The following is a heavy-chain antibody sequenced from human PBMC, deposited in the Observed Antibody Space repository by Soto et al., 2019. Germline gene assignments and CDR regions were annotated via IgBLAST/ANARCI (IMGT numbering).Heavy chain of an antibody. CDR3: ARVKGYYYDSSGYPGGWFDP. CDR1: GGSISSGDYY. J-gene: IGHJ5*02. CDR2: IYYSGST. Sequence: KPSETLSLTCTVSGGSISSGDYYWSWIRQPPGKGLEWIGYIYYSGSTYYNPSLKSRVTISVDTSKNQFSLKLSSVTAADTAVYYCARVKGYYYDSSGYPGGWFDPWGQGTLVTVSS. D-gene: IGHD3-22*01. V-gene: IGHV4-30-4*01.